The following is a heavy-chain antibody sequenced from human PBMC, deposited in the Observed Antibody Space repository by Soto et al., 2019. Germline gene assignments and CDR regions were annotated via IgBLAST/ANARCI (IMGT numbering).Heavy chain of an antibody. CDR2: ISSSSSYI. V-gene: IGHV3-21*01. CDR1: GFTFSSYS. J-gene: IGHJ3*02. Sequence: EVQLVESGGGLVKPGGSLRLSCAASGFTFSSYSMNWVRQAPGKGLEWVSSISSSSSYIYYADSVKGRFTISRDKAKNSLYLEVNSLRAEDTAVYYCARDPGGVGVGAYDIWGQGTMVTVSS. D-gene: IGHD1-26*01. CDR3: ARDPGGVGVGAYDI.